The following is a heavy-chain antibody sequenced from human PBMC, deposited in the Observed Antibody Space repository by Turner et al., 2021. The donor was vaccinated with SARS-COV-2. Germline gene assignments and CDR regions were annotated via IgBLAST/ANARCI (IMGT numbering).Heavy chain of an antibody. J-gene: IGHJ6*02. CDR2: MYSGGTP. CDR1: GFTVSSNY. CDR3: ARDDPLGGMDV. V-gene: IGHV3-53*02. Sequence: EVQLVETGGGLIQPGGSLRLSCAASGFTVSSNYMSWVRQATGKGLEWVSLMYSGGTPYYADSVKGRFTVSRDNSKNTLYLQMNSLRAEDTAVYYCARDDPLGGMDVWGQGTTVTGSS.